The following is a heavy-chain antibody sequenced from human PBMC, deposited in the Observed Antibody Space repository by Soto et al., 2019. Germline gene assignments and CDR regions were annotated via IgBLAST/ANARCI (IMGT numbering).Heavy chain of an antibody. J-gene: IGHJ4*02. V-gene: IGHV3-7*01. CDR3: AAAGRWGDY. Sequence: ETLSLTCTVSGYSISSGYYWGWIRQPPGKGLEWVANIKQDGSEKYYVDSVKGRFTISRDNAKNSLYLQMNSLRAEDTAVYYCAAAGRWGDYWGQGTLVTVSS. CDR1: GYSISSGYY. CDR2: IKQDGSEK. D-gene: IGHD6-13*01.